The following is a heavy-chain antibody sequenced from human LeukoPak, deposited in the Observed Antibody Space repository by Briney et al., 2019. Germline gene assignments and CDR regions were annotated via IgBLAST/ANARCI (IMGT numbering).Heavy chain of an antibody. CDR1: GFTFRSYA. CDR3: AKDPREGSGWGSFDY. Sequence: GGSLRLSCAASGFTFRSYAMSWVRKAPGKGLEWVSGISGSGDSTYYADSVKGRFSISRDNSKDTLWLQMNSLKDEDTAVYYCAKDPREGSGWGSFDYWGQGTLVTVSS. D-gene: IGHD6-19*01. V-gene: IGHV3-23*01. J-gene: IGHJ4*02. CDR2: ISGSGDST.